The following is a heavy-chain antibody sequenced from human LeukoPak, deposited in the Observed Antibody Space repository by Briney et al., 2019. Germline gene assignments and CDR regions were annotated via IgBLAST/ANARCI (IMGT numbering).Heavy chain of an antibody. CDR2: IIPIFGTA. J-gene: IGHJ4*02. CDR1: GGTFISYA. V-gene: IGHV1-69*01. Sequence: SVKVSCKASGGTFISYAISWVRQAPGQGLEWMGGIIPIFGTANYAQKFQGRVTITADESTSTAYMELSSLRSEDTAVYYCARESANGYNYGYWGQGTLVTVSS. D-gene: IGHD5-24*01. CDR3: ARESANGYNYGY.